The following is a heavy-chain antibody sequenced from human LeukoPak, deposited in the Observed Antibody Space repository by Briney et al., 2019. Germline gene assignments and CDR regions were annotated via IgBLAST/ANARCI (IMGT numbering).Heavy chain of an antibody. V-gene: IGHV1-69*13. CDR3: ARAPPTVTQLPHWFDP. CDR1: GGTFSSYA. D-gene: IGHD4-17*01. J-gene: IGHJ5*02. CDR2: IIPIFGTA. Sequence: SVKVSCKASGGTFSSYAISWVRQAPGQGLEWMGGIIPIFGTANYAQKFQGRVTITADESTSTAYMELSSLRSEDTAVYYCARAPPTVTQLPHWFDPWGQGTLVTVPS.